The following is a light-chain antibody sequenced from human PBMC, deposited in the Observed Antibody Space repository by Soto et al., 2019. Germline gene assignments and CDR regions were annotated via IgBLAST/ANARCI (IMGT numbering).Light chain of an antibody. Sequence: DIQMTQSPSSLSASVGDRVTITCRASQSISSHLNWYQQKPGKAPKLLIYAASSLQSGVPSRFSDSGSGTDFTFTISGLHPEDFASYLTFPCGPGTKVDIK. CDR2: AAS. J-gene: IGKJ3*01. CDR3: FP. V-gene: IGKV1-39*01. CDR1: QSISSH.